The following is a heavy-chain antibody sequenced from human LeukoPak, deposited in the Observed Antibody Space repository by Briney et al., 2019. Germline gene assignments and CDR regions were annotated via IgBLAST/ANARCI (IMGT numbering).Heavy chain of an antibody. CDR1: GGSVSSHF. D-gene: IGHD4/OR15-4a*01. J-gene: IGHJ6*03. CDR3: ARDHLPAGAPGYYMDV. Sequence: SETLSLTCTVSGGSVSSHFWSWIRQPPGKGLEWIGYIYNSGITNYNPSLKSRVTMSVDTSKNQFSLMLRSVTGADTGVYYCARDHLPAGAPGYYMDVWGKGTTVTVSS. CDR2: IYNSGIT. V-gene: IGHV4-59*02.